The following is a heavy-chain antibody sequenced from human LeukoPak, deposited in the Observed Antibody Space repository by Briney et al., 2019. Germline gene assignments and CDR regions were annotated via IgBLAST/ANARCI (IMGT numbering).Heavy chain of an antibody. CDR3: ARVPRGYTSLFDY. J-gene: IGHJ4*02. Sequence: PGGSLRLSCAASGFTFSSYGMHWVRQAPGKGLNWVSYISYSSSTIYYADSVKGRFTISRDNAKNSLYLQMNSLRDEDTAVYYCARVPRGYTSLFDYWGQGILVTVSS. D-gene: IGHD5-18*01. V-gene: IGHV3-48*02. CDR2: ISYSSSTI. CDR1: GFTFSSYG.